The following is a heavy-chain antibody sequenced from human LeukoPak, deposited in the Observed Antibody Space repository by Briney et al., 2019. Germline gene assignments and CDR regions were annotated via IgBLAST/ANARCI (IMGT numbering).Heavy chain of an antibody. CDR2: MNPNSGNT. CDR3: ARRSVVYYYYYMDV. CDR1: GYTFTSYD. J-gene: IGHJ6*03. Sequence: GASVTVSCKASGYTFTSYDINWVRQAPGQGLEWMGWMNPNSGNTGYAQKFQGRVTMTRNTSISTAYMELSSLRSEDTAVYYCARRSVVYYYYYMDVWGKGTTVTVSS. D-gene: IGHD1-26*01. V-gene: IGHV1-8*01.